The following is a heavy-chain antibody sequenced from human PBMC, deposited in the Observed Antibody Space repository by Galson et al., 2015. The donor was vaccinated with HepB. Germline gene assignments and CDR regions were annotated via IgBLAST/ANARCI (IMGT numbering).Heavy chain of an antibody. J-gene: IGHJ4*02. CDR3: AREEYYDFWSGSH. V-gene: IGHV3-21*01. CDR2: ISSSSSYI. Sequence: SLRLSCAASGFTFSSYSMNWVRQAPGKGLEWVSSISSSSSYIYYADSVKGRFTISRDNAKNSLYLQMNSLRAEDTAVYYCAREEYYDFWSGSHWGQGTLVTVSS. CDR1: GFTFSSYS. D-gene: IGHD3-3*01.